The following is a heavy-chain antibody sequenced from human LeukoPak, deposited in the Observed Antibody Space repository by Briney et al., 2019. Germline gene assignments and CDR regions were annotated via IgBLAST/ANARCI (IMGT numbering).Heavy chain of an antibody. CDR1: GFTVSSYA. J-gene: IGHJ4*02. CDR3: AESVAAAGTKGPFDD. V-gene: IGHV3-23*01. CDR2: ISGRGGST. Sequence: GGSLRLSCAASGFTVSSYAMSWVRQAPGKWLEWVSVISGRGGSTYCADYVKGRFTISRDNSKNTLYLQMISLRAEDTAVYYCAESVAAAGTKGPFDDWGQGTLVTVSS. D-gene: IGHD6-13*01.